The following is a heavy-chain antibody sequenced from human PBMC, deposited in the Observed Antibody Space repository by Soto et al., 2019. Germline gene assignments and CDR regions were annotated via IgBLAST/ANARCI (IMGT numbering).Heavy chain of an antibody. CDR2: ISGRGGST. CDR3: AKVSIVVVPAAIWTSAFDI. J-gene: IGHJ3*02. D-gene: IGHD2-2*01. CDR1: GFTFSSYA. V-gene: IGHV3-23*01. Sequence: GGSLRLSCAASGFTFSSYAMSWVRQAPGKGLEWVSAISGRGGSTSYADSVKGRFTISRNNSKNTLYLQMNSLRAEDTAVYYCAKVSIVVVPAAIWTSAFDIWGQGTMVTVSS.